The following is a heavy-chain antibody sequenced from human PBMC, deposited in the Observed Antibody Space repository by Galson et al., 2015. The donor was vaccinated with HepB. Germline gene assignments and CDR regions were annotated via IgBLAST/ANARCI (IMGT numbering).Heavy chain of an antibody. D-gene: IGHD2-2*01. CDR1: GYTFISYG. Sequence: SVKVSCKASGYTFISYGINWVRQAPGQGLEWMGWISAYNGNTNYAQKLQGRVTMTTDTSTSTAYMELRSLRSDDTAVYYCATGEAGIVVVAPALDAFDIWGQGTLVTVSS. V-gene: IGHV1-18*04. CDR3: ATGEAGIVVVAPALDAFDI. J-gene: IGHJ3*02. CDR2: ISAYNGNT.